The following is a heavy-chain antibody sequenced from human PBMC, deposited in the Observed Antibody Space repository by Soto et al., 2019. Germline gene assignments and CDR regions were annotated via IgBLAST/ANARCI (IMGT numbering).Heavy chain of an antibody. CDR3: ANSYYMAPFDY. CDR1: GFTFSSYG. J-gene: IGHJ4*02. Sequence: PGGSLRLSCAASGFTFSSYGMHWVRQAPGKGLEWVAVISYDGSNKYYADSVKGRFTISRDNSKNTLYLQMNSLRAEDTAVYYCANSYYMAPFDYWGQGTLVTVSS. CDR2: ISYDGSNK. D-gene: IGHD3-10*01. V-gene: IGHV3-30*18.